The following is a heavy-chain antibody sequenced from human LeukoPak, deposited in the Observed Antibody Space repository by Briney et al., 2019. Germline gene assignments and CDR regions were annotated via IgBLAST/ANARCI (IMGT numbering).Heavy chain of an antibody. D-gene: IGHD2-21*02. Sequence: PGGSLRLSCAASGFTVSSNYMTWVRQAPGKGLEWVSVISGGGSTFYADSVKDRFTISRDSSKNTLFLQMNSLRAEDTAVYYCASPSAKMTALNGWYFDVWGRGTQVIVSS. V-gene: IGHV3-66*01. CDR1: GFTVSSNY. J-gene: IGHJ2*01. CDR3: ASPSAKMTALNGWYFDV. CDR2: ISGGGST.